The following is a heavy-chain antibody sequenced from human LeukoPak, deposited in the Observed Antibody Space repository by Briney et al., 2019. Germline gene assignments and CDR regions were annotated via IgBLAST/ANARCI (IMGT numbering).Heavy chain of an antibody. Sequence: GGSLRLSCAASGFTFSSYAMSWVRQAPGKGLEWVSAISGSGGSTYYADSVKGRFTISRDNSKNTLYLQMNSPRAEDTAVYYCAKPRLIVVVPAALDYWGQGTLVTVSS. V-gene: IGHV3-23*01. J-gene: IGHJ4*02. CDR1: GFTFSSYA. D-gene: IGHD2-2*01. CDR3: AKPRLIVVVPAALDY. CDR2: ISGSGGST.